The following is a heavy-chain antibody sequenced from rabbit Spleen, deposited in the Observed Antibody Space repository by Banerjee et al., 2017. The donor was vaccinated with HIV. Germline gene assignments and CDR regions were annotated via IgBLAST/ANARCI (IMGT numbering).Heavy chain of an antibody. D-gene: IGHD3-1*01. CDR1: GFSFSSNW. V-gene: IGHV1S45*01. J-gene: IGHJ3*01. Sequence: LEESGGGLVKPGGTLTLTCTVSGFSFSSNWICWVRQAPGKGLEWIACIDTSDGDTDYANWSKGRFTISKASSTTVTLQMTSLTAADTATYFCARGLHADGAGCDQWGQGTLVTVS. CDR3: ARGLHADGAGCDQ. CDR2: IDTSDGDT.